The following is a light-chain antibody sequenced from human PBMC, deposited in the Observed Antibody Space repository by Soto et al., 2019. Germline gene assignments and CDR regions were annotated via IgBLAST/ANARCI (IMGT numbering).Light chain of an antibody. CDR2: RND. CDR3: AAWDDGLSGFVV. Sequence: QSVLTQPPSASGTPGQRVTISCSGSSSNIGSNSVYWYQQLPGTSPKLLIYRNDQRPSGVSDRFSGSRSGTSASLAISGLRSEDEAGYYCAAWDDGLSGFVVFGGGTKVTVL. J-gene: IGLJ2*01. CDR1: SSNIGSNS. V-gene: IGLV1-47*01.